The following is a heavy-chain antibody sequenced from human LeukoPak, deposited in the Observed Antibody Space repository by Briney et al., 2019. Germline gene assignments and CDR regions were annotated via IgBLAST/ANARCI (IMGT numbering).Heavy chain of an antibody. D-gene: IGHD1-1*01. J-gene: IGHJ4*02. V-gene: IGHV1-18*01. CDR2: SCTYNTDP. Sequence: GASVKVSCKASGYTFTSYGISWVRQAPGQGLEWMGWSCTYNTDPKNAQKFQGRVTMTTDTATTTAYMDLRDLRSDDTAVYYCAREPNWAYYFDYWGQGTLV. CDR1: GYTFTSYG. CDR3: AREPNWAYYFDY.